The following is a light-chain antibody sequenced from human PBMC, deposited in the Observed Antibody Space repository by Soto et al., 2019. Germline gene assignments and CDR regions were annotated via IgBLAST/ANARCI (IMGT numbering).Light chain of an antibody. Sequence: QSVLTQPPSVSGSPGQSVTISCTGTSTDFVSYNRVSWYQQPPGTAPKLIIYEASNRPSGVPDRFSGSKSGNTASLTISGLQAADEADYYCSSYAGTKTLVFGGGTKLTVL. CDR1: STDFVSYNR. CDR3: SSYAGTKTLV. V-gene: IGLV2-18*02. CDR2: EAS. J-gene: IGLJ2*01.